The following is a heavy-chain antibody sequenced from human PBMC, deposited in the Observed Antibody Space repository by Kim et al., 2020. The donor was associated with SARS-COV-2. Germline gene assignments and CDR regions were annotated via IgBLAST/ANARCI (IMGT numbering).Heavy chain of an antibody. D-gene: IGHD1-26*01. CDR3: ARDVGATTFDY. V-gene: IGHV3-30-3*01. J-gene: IGHJ4*02. CDR1: GFTFSSYA. CDR2: ISYDGSNK. Sequence: GGSLRLSCAASGFTFSSYAMHWVRQAPGKGLEWVAVISYDGSNKYYADSVKGRFTISRDNSKNTLYLQMNSLRADDTAVYYCARDVGATTFDYWGQGTLVTVSS.